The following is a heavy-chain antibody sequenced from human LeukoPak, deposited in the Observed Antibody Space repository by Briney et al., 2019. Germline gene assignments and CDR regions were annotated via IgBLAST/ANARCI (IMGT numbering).Heavy chain of an antibody. CDR3: ARDYADYVGYFFFDY. D-gene: IGHD4-17*01. CDR1: GFTFNNYA. J-gene: IGHJ4*02. Sequence: GGSLRLSCAASGFTFNNYAMNWVREAPGKGLEWDSSSSGGGETTSYADPAKGRFTISRDNSQNTLYLQMNSLRAEDTAVYYCARDYADYVGYFFFDYWGQGTLVTVSS. V-gene: IGHV3-23*01. CDR2: SSGGGETT.